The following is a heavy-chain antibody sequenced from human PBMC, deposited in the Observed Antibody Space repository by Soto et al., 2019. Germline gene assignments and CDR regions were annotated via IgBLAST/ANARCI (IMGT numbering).Heavy chain of an antibody. CDR2: IDPSDSYT. D-gene: IGHD3-16*01. J-gene: IGHJ6*02. Sequence: PGESLKISCKGSGYSFTSYWISWVRQMPGKGLEWMGRIDPSDSYTNYSPSFQGHVTISADKSISTAYLQWSSLKASDTAMYYCARLNVLLSFGNYYYGMDVWGQGTTVTVSS. V-gene: IGHV5-10-1*01. CDR1: GYSFTSYW. CDR3: ARLNVLLSFGNYYYGMDV.